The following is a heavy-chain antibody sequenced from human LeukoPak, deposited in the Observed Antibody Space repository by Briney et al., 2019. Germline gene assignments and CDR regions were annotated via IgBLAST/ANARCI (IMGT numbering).Heavy chain of an antibody. J-gene: IGHJ4*02. CDR3: AELVYFGY. CDR2: ISGSGGST. CDR1: GGSISSSSYY. Sequence: ETLSLTCTVSGGSISSSSYYWGWVRQAPGKGLEWVSAISGSGGSTYYADSVKGRFTISRDNSKNTLYLQMNSLRAEDTAVYYCAELVYFGYWGQGTLVTVSS. V-gene: IGHV3-23*01.